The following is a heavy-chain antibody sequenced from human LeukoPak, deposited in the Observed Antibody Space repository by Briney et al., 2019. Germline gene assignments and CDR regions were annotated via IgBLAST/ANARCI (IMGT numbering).Heavy chain of an antibody. CDR2: IQAKAYGGAT. Sequence: GRSLRLSCSTSGFTFGDYAMSWVRQAPGKGLEWVGFIQAKAYGGATEYAASVKGRFSISRDDSQSIANLQMNDLKTEDTAVYYCTRAPHPRCSSSGCYLDYWGQGILVTVSS. CDR1: GFTFGDYA. J-gene: IGHJ4*02. CDR3: TRAPHPRCSSSGCYLDY. V-gene: IGHV3-49*04. D-gene: IGHD2-2*01.